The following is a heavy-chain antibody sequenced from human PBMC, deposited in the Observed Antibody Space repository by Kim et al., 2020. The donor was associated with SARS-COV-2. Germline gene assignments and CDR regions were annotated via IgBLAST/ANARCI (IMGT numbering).Heavy chain of an antibody. Sequence: SETLSLTCAVSGGSISSSNWWSWVRQPPGKGLEWIGEIYHSGSTNYNPSLKSRVTISVDKSKNQFSLKLSSVTAADTAVYYCARSYPGDRDNWFDPWGQGTLVTVSS. CDR1: GGSISSSNW. D-gene: IGHD2-21*02. V-gene: IGHV4-4*02. J-gene: IGHJ5*02. CDR2: IYHSGST. CDR3: ARSYPGDRDNWFDP.